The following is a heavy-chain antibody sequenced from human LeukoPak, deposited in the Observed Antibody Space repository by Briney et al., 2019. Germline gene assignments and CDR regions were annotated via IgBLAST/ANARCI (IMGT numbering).Heavy chain of an antibody. CDR3: ARVGTYDSGSYLSWLDY. D-gene: IGHD3-10*01. J-gene: IGHJ4*02. Sequence: SETLSLTCTVSGGSISSYNWSWIRHPPRPGLEWIGYIYYSGSTNYNPSLKSRVTISVDTSKNQFSLKLSYVTAADTAVYYCARVGTYDSGSYLSWLDYWGQGTLVTVSS. CDR1: GGSISSYN. V-gene: IGHV4-59*01. CDR2: IYYSGST.